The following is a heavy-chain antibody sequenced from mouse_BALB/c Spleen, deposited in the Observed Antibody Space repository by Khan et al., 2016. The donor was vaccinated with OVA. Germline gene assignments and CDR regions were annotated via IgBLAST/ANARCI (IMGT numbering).Heavy chain of an antibody. CDR1: GFTFTDYY. D-gene: IGHD2-1*01. CDR3: SRDRGGLLFDY. Sequence: EVELVESGGGLVQPGGSLRLSCATSGFTFTDYYMNWVRQPPGKALEWLGFIRNKAYGYTTEYSASVKGRFTISRDNSQSILYLQMNTLRAEDSATSYCSRDRGGLLFDYWGQGTTLTVSS. J-gene: IGHJ2*01. V-gene: IGHV7-3*02. CDR2: IRNKAYGYTT.